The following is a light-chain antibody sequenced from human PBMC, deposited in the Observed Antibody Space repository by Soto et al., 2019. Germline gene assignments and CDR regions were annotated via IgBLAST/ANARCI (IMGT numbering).Light chain of an antibody. CDR1: SSNIGSNT. V-gene: IGLV1-44*01. CDR3: AAGDDSLNGVV. J-gene: IGLJ2*01. CDR2: SNN. Sequence: QSALTQPPSASGTPGQRVTISCSGSSSNIGSNTVNWYQQLPGTAPKLLIYSNNQRPSGVPDRVSGSKSGTSASLAISGLQSEDEADYYCAAGDDSLNGVVFGGGTKLTVL.